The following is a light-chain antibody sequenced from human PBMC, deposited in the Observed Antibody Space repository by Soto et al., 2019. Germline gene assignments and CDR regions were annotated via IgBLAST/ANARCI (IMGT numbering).Light chain of an antibody. CDR2: DVT. CDR3: CSYAGSYTLI. CDR1: SRDVGGYNY. J-gene: IGLJ2*01. V-gene: IGLV2-11*01. Sequence: QSALTQPRSVSGSPGQSATISCTGTSRDVGGYNYVSWYQHHPGKVPKLMIYDVTKRPSGVADRFSGSKSGNTASLTISGLQAEDEADYYCCSYAGSYTLIFGGGTKLTVL.